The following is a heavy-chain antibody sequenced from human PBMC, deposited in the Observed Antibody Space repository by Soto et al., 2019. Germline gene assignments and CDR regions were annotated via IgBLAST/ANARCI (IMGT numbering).Heavy chain of an antibody. CDR1: GFTFSSYA. CDR3: ARDRTYSNYWNYYGMDV. J-gene: IGHJ6*02. D-gene: IGHD4-4*01. Sequence: PGGSLRLSCAASGFTFSSYAMHWVRQALGKGLEWVAVISYDGSNKYYADSVKGRFTISRDNSKNTLYLQMNSLRAEDTAVYYCARDRTYSNYWNYYGMDVWGQGTTVTVSS. CDR2: ISYDGSNK. V-gene: IGHV3-30-3*01.